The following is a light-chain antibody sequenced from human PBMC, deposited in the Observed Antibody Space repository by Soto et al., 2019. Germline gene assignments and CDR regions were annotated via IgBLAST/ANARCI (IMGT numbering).Light chain of an antibody. Sequence: EVVLTQSPGTLSLSPGERATLSCRASQSVGNNYLAWYQQKPGQAPRLLIFGSSDRATGIPDRFSGSGSGTDFTLTISRLESEDFAIYYCQQYGGSPPYTFGQGTRLEIK. CDR1: QSVGNNY. J-gene: IGKJ2*01. CDR3: QQYGGSPPYT. V-gene: IGKV3-20*01. CDR2: GSS.